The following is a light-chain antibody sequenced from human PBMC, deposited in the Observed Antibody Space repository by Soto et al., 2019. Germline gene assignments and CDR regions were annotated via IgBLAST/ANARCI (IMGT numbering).Light chain of an antibody. V-gene: IGKV3-15*01. Sequence: EIVMTQSPATLSVSPGERATLSCRASQSVSSNLAWYQQKPGQAPRLLIYGASTRATGIPARFSGSGSGTDFTLTISRLEPEDFAVYYCQQRGGSPPTWTFGQGTKVDIK. CDR1: QSVSSN. J-gene: IGKJ1*01. CDR3: QQRGGSPPTWT. CDR2: GAS.